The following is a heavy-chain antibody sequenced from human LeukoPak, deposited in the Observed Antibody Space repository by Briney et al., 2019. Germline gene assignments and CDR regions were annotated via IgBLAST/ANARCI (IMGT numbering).Heavy chain of an antibody. V-gene: IGHV3-23*01. CDR1: GFTFSSYA. J-gene: IGHJ4*02. D-gene: IGHD5-24*01. CDR2: ISGSGDNT. Sequence: GGSLRLSCAASGFTFSSYAMSWVRQVPGKGLEWVSAISGSGDNTYYADSVKGRFTISRDNSKNTLYLQMNSLRAEDTAVYYCAKERWGSQYYFDYWGQGTLVTVS. CDR3: AKERWGSQYYFDY.